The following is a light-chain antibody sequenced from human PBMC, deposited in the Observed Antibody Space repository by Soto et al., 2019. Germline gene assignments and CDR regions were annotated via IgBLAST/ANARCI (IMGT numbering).Light chain of an antibody. J-gene: IGKJ2*01. CDR3: QQLNSYPYT. Sequence: IQLTQSPSSLSASVGDRVTITCRASQGISSYLAGYQQKPGKAPKLLIYAASTLQSGVPSRFSGSGSGTDFTLTISSLQPEDFATYYYQQLNSYPYTFGQGTKLEIK. CDR2: AAS. V-gene: IGKV1-9*01. CDR1: QGISSY.